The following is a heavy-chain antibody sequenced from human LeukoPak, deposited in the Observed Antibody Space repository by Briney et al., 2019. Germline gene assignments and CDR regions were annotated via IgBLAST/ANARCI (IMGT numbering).Heavy chain of an antibody. Sequence: KPGGSLRLSCAASGFTFSNAWMSWVRQAPGKGLEWVGRIKSKTDGGTTDYAAPVKGRFTISRDDSKNTLYLQMNSLKTEDTAVYYCTTVIRWLSIPSDYWGQGTLVTVSS. D-gene: IGHD4-23*01. CDR1: GFTFSNAW. CDR3: TTVIRWLSIPSDY. CDR2: IKSKTDGGTT. V-gene: IGHV3-15*01. J-gene: IGHJ4*02.